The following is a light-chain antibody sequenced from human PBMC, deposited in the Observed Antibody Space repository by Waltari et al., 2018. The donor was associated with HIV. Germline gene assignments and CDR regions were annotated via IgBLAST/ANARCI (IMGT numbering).Light chain of an antibody. CDR2: RAS. Sequence: SYELTQPLSVSVALGQTARIPCGGTNLGSTHVHWYQQKPGQAPVLGIYRASNRPSGIPERFSGSNSGNTATLTISRAQAGDEADYYCQVWDSSTVVFGGGTKLTVL. J-gene: IGLJ2*01. CDR1: NLGSTH. V-gene: IGLV3-9*01. CDR3: QVWDSSTVV.